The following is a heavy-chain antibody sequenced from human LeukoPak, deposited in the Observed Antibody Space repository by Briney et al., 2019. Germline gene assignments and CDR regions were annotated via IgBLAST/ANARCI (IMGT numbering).Heavy chain of an antibody. Sequence: GGSLRLSCAASGFTFNSYAMHWVRQAPGKGLEWVAVISSDGSNNYYADSVKGRFTISRDNSNNTLYLQLNSLRADDTAVYYCARDRYSSGWYRDFDCWGQGTLVTVSS. J-gene: IGHJ4*02. V-gene: IGHV3-30-3*01. CDR2: ISSDGSNN. D-gene: IGHD6-19*01. CDR1: GFTFNSYA. CDR3: ARDRYSSGWYRDFDC.